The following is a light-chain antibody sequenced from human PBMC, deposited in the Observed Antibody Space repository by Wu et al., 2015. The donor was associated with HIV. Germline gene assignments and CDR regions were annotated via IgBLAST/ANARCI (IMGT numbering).Light chain of an antibody. Sequence: EIVLTQSPGTLSLSRGERATLSCRASQSVSSSYLAWYQQKPGQAPRLLIYGASTRATGIPARFSGSGSGTEFTLTISSMQSEDFAVYYCQQYNNWQTFGQGTKVEIK. V-gene: IGKV3-15*01. CDR2: GAS. J-gene: IGKJ1*01. CDR1: QSVSSSY. CDR3: QQYNNWQT.